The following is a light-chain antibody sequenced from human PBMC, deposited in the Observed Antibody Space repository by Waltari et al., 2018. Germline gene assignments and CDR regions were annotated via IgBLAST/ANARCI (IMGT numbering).Light chain of an antibody. J-gene: IGLJ1*01. CDR3: AAWNDSLSGQV. CDR2: RNT. V-gene: IGLV1-47*01. CDR1: SSNIGSNY. Sequence: QSVLTPPPSASGTPGQRVTISCSGSSSNIGSNYVYWFQQLPGTAPNLLIYRNTQRPSGVHDRFSGCRYGTSASLASSRLRSEDEPDYYCAAWNDSLSGQVFGTGTKVTVL.